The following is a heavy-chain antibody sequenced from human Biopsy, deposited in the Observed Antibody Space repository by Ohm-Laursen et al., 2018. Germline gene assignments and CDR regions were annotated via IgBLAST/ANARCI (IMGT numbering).Heavy chain of an antibody. CDR2: IIPIVGIT. Sequence: SLKVSCKASGDTFSRSALFWVRQAPGQGLVYLGRIIPIVGITNHAQTFQGRITLTADKSTFMVYMELSRLRSDDTAIYYCARGGSGSGYYGMDVWGQGATVSVSS. CDR3: ARGGSGSGYYGMDV. CDR1: GDTFSRSA. J-gene: IGHJ6*02. D-gene: IGHD3-10*01. V-gene: IGHV1-69*04.